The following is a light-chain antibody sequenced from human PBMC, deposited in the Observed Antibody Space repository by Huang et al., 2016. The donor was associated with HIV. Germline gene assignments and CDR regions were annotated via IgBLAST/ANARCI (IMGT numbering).Light chain of an antibody. J-gene: IGKJ5*01. CDR2: DAS. CDR3: QGRSTWPPIT. Sequence: EILLTQSPATLSLSPGERVTLSCRANQSVSNYLAWYQQKPGQAPRRLIYDASNRATDIPARFSGTGSGTDFTLTISSLEPEDCAVYFCQGRSTWPPITFGQGTRLEIK. CDR1: QSVSNY. V-gene: IGKV3-11*01.